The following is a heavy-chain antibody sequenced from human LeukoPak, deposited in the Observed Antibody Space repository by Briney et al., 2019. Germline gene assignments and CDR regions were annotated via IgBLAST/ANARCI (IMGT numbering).Heavy chain of an antibody. J-gene: IGHJ3*02. CDR2: ISSSGSTI. CDR1: GFTFSSYE. D-gene: IGHD5-18*01. Sequence: GGSLRLSCAASGFTFSSYEMNWVRQAPGKGLEWVSYISSSGSTIYYADSVKGRFTISRDNAMNSLYLQMNSLRAEDTAVYYCARDLQLWLGAFDIWGQGTMVTVSS. V-gene: IGHV3-48*03. CDR3: ARDLQLWLGAFDI.